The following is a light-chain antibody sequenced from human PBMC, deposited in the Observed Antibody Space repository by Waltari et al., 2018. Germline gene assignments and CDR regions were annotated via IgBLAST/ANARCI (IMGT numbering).Light chain of an antibody. CDR1: SRPSRNI. Sequence: QLVLTHSPSASASLGPPVKLTCTPRSRPSRNIIPALQQQPEKGPRYLMKVNSDGSHSKGDDIPDRFSGSSSGAERYLTISSVQSEDEADYYCQTGGHGTWVFGGGTTLTVL. CDR2: VNSDGSH. J-gene: IGLJ3*02. V-gene: IGLV4-69*01. CDR3: QTGGHGTWV.